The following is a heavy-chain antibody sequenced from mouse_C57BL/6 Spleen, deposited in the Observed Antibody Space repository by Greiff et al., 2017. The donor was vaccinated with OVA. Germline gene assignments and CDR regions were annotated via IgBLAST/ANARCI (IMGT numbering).Heavy chain of an antibody. CDR2: ISDGGSYT. CDR1: GFTFSSYA. D-gene: IGHD1-1*01. V-gene: IGHV5-4*01. CDR3: ARDEDYYGSSPGDY. J-gene: IGHJ2*01. Sequence: VQLMESGGGLVKPGGSLKLSCAASGFTFSSYAMSWVRQTPEKRLEWVATISDGGSYTYYPDNVKGRFTISRDNAKNNLYLQMSHLKSEDTAMYYCARDEDYYGSSPGDYWGQGTTLTVSS.